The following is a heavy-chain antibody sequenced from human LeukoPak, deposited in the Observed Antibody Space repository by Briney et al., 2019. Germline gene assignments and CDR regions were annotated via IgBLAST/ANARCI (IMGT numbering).Heavy chain of an antibody. V-gene: IGHV6-1*01. CDR1: GDSVSSNSAA. Sequence: SQTLSLTCAISGDSVSSNSAAWNWIRQSPSRGLEWLGRTYYRSKWSTNYAVSVRSRISINPDTPKNQFSLQLNSVTPEDTAVYFCARARDYGDISFDSWGQGTLVTVSS. CDR2: TYYRSKWST. J-gene: IGHJ4*02. CDR3: ARARDYGDISFDS. D-gene: IGHD4-17*01.